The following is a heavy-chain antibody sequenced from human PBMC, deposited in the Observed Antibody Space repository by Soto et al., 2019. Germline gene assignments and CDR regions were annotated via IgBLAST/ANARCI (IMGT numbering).Heavy chain of an antibody. D-gene: IGHD1-26*01. CDR2: ISYDGSNQ. V-gene: IGHV3-30*18. Sequence: QVQLVESGGGVVQPGRSLRLSCAASGFTFSTYTMHWVRQAPGKGLEWVALISYDGSNQYYADSVRGRFTISRDNSKNTGFRQRSSLRYEDTATYSCGKGGYAGGYYGGGHFDYWGQGTLVTVSS. J-gene: IGHJ4*02. CDR3: GKGGYAGGYYGGGHFDY. CDR1: GFTFSTYT.